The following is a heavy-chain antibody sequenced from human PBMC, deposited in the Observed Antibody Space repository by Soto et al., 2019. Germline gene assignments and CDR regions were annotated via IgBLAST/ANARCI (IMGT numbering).Heavy chain of an antibody. J-gene: IGHJ6*03. V-gene: IGHV4-31*03. D-gene: IGHD3-10*01. CDR1: GGSITSGADY. Sequence: QVQLQESGPGLVKPSQTLSLTCTVSGGSITSGADYWTWIRQYPGKGLEWIGYIYYTGSTSYNPSCPSRSSMSVDTSKTQFSLNMSSVTASVTAVYYWTRRLTFVRGALVWGYMDVWGKGTTVTASS. CDR3: TRRLTFVRGALVWGYMDV. CDR2: IYYTGST.